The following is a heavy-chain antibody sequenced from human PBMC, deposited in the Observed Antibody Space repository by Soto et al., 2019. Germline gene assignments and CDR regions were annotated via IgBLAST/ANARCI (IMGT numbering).Heavy chain of an antibody. Sequence: SETLSLTCTVSGGSISSSSYYWSWIRQHPGKGLEWIGYIYYSGSTYYNPSLKSRVTISVDTSKNQFSLKLSSVTAADTAVYYCARVYKELTGFDYWGQGTLVTVSS. V-gene: IGHV4-31*03. J-gene: IGHJ4*02. CDR1: GGSISSSSYY. CDR3: ARVYKELTGFDY. D-gene: IGHD3-9*01. CDR2: IYYSGST.